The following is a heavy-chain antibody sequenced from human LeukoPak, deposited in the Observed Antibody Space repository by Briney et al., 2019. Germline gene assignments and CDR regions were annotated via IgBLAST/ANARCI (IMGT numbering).Heavy chain of an antibody. CDR1: GFTFSSYA. J-gene: IGHJ4*02. CDR2: ISGSGGST. D-gene: IGHD3-22*01. Sequence: PGGSLRLSCAASGFTFSSYAMSWVRQAPGKGLEWVSAISGSGGSTYYADSVEGRFTISRDNSKNTLYLQMNSLRAEDTAVYYCAKDRGYYDSSGVFVFWGQGTLVTVSS. V-gene: IGHV3-23*01. CDR3: AKDRGYYDSSGVFVF.